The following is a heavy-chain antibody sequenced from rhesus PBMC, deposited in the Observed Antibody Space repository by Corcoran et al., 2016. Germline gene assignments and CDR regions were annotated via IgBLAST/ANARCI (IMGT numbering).Heavy chain of an antibody. D-gene: IGHD4-23*01. Sequence: QVQLQESGPGLVKPSETLSLTCAVSGYSISSGYYWGWIRQPPGKGQEWIGRIKGRGGSTYINPSIKSRVTLSVDTSKNQFSRKLSSVTAADTAVYYCARTPNTVKIDYGGQGVLVTVSS. CDR3: ARTPNTVKIDY. CDR2: IKGRGGST. J-gene: IGHJ4*01. CDR1: GYSISSGYY. V-gene: IGHV4S14*01.